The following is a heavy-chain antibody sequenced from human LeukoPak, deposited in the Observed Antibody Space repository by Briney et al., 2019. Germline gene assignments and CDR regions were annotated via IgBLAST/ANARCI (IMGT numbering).Heavy chain of an antibody. CDR3: AREGYTYGFDF. CDR2: IGSRGSNI. D-gene: IGHD5-18*01. Sequence: GSLRLSCAASGFTVSSNYMNWVRQAPGKGLEWVSYIGSRGSNIYYADSVKGRFTVSRDNARNSLSLQMNSLRAEDTAVYYCAREGYTYGFDFWGQGTLVTVSS. CDR1: GFTVSSNY. J-gene: IGHJ5*01. V-gene: IGHV3-48*04.